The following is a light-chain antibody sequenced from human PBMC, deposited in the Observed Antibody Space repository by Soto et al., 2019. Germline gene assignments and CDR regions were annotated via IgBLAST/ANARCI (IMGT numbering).Light chain of an antibody. CDR1: QSVSGSH. J-gene: IGKJ4*01. CDR3: QHYGSSPLT. Sequence: IALTQSPGTLSLSPGERATLSCRASQSVSGSHLAWYQQKPGQAPRLLLYGASTRATGIPDRFSGSGSGTDFTLTISRVEPEDFAVFYCQHYGSSPLTFGGGTKVDIK. V-gene: IGKV3-20*01. CDR2: GAS.